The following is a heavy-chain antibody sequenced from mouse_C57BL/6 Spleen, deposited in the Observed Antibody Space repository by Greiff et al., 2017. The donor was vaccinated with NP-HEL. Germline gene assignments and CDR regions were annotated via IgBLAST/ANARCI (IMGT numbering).Heavy chain of an antibody. Sequence: EVQGVESGGGLVKPGGSLKLSCAASGFTFSSYAMSWVRQTPEKRLEWVATISDGGSYTYYPDNVKGRLTISRDNAKNNLYLQMSHLKSEDTAMYYCAREDYYYGSSGYLDYWGQGTTLTVSS. CDR1: GFTFSSYA. D-gene: IGHD1-1*01. CDR2: ISDGGSYT. CDR3: AREDYYYGSSGYLDY. V-gene: IGHV5-4*01. J-gene: IGHJ2*01.